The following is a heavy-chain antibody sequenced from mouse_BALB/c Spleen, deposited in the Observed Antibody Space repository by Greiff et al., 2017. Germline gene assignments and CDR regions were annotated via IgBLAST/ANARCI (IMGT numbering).Heavy chain of an antibody. CDR1: GYTFTSYT. D-gene: IGHD2-4*01. CDR3: ARDDYDGFAY. CDR2: INPSSGYT. Sequence: VQRVESGAELARPGASVKMSCTASGYTFTSYTMHWVKQRPGQGLEWIGYINPSSGYTNYNQKFKDKATLTADKSSSTAYMQLSSLTSEDSAVYYCARDDYDGFAYWGQGTLVTVSA. V-gene: IGHV1-4*01. J-gene: IGHJ3*01.